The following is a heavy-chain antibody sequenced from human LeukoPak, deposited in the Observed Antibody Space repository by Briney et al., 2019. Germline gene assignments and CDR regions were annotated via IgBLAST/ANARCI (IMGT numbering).Heavy chain of an antibody. J-gene: IGHJ4*02. D-gene: IGHD3-10*01. CDR3: ARRGSGSRQPTVTLYYFDY. V-gene: IGHV4-59*08. Sequence: SETLSLTCIVSGGSINNHYWTWIRQTPGKGLEWIGDIHYTGTTKYNPSLKSRVTISVDTSKNQFSLKLSSVTAADTAVYYCARRGSGSRQPTVTLYYFDYWGQGTLVTVSS. CDR1: GGSINNHY. CDR2: IHYTGTT.